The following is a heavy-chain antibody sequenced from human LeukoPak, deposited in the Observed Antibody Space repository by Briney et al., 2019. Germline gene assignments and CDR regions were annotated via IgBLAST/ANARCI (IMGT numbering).Heavy chain of an antibody. CDR3: ARDKSGGSRLDS. V-gene: IGHV4-59*01. Sequence: SETLSLTCIVSGGSISSYYWSWIRQPPGKGLEWIGYIYYSGSANYNPSLKSRVIISVDTSENHFSLKLSSVTAADAAVYYCARDKSGGSRLDSWGQGTLATVSS. J-gene: IGHJ4*02. D-gene: IGHD3-16*01. CDR2: IYYSGSA. CDR1: GGSISSYY.